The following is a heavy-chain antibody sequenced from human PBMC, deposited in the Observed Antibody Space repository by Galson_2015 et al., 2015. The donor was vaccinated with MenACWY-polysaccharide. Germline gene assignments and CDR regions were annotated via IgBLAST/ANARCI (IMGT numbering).Heavy chain of an antibody. CDR2: IWYDGSKE. J-gene: IGHJ4*02. CDR3: ARALRGITVDD. CDR1: GFNFNNHG. V-gene: IGHV3-33*01. D-gene: IGHD3-10*01. Sequence: LRLSCAASGFNFNNHGMHWVRQAPGKGLEWVALIWYDGSKEYYAGSVKGRFTISKDNSKNTVYLQMNSLRAEDTAVYYCARALRGITVDDWGQGTLVAVSS.